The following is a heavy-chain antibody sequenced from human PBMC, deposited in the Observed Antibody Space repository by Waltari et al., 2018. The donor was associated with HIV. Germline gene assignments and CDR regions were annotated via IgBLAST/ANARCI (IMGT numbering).Heavy chain of an antibody. CDR2: TYYRSKWYN. J-gene: IGHJ4*02. CDR1: GDSVSSNSAA. Sequence: QVQLQQSGPGLVKPSQTLSLTCAISGDSVSSNSAAWNWIRQSPSSGLEWLGRTYYRSKWYNDYAVSVKSRITINPDTSKNQFSLQLNSVTPEDTAVYYCARGGAQVDIVATTHFDYWGQGTLVTVSS. D-gene: IGHD5-12*01. V-gene: IGHV6-1*01. CDR3: ARGGAQVDIVATTHFDY.